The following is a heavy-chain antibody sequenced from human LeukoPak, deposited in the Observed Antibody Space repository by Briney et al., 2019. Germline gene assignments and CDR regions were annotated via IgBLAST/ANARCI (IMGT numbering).Heavy chain of an antibody. CDR2: FDPEDGET. V-gene: IGHV1-24*01. D-gene: IGHD5-24*01. CDR3: ATPTISRDGYILPSWAFEY. Sequence: ASVKLSCKASGYTFTGYYMHWVRQAPGQGLEWMGGFDPEDGETIYAQKFQGRVTMTEDTSTDTAYMELSSPRSEDTAVYYCATPTISRDGYILPSWAFEYWGQGTLVTVSS. J-gene: IGHJ4*02. CDR1: GYTFTGYY.